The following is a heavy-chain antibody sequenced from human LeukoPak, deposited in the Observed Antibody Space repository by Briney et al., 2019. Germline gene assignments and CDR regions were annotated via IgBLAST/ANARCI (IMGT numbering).Heavy chain of an antibody. J-gene: IGHJ6*03. CDR2: ISGSGGST. CDR3: TRVRKDIVVVPAAMDDYYYMDV. Sequence: GGSLRLSCAASGFTFSSYGMSWVRQAPGKGLEWVSAISGSGGSTYYADSVKGRFTISRDNSKNTLYLQMNSLRAEDTAVYYCTRVRKDIVVVPAAMDDYYYMDVWGKGTTVTVSS. CDR1: GFTFSSYG. D-gene: IGHD2-2*01. V-gene: IGHV3-23*01.